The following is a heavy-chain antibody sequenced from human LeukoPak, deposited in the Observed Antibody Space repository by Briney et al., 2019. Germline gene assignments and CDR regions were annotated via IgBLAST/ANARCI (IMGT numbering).Heavy chain of an antibody. Sequence: PGGSLRLSCAASGFTFSSYGMHWVRQAPGKGLEWVAVISYDGSNKYYADSVKGRFTISRDNSKNTLYLQMNSLRAEDTAVYYCAKGSKVRGVIHWLDPWGQGTLVTVSS. CDR1: GFTFSSYG. CDR3: AKGSKVRGVIHWLDP. V-gene: IGHV3-30*18. J-gene: IGHJ5*02. CDR2: ISYDGSNK. D-gene: IGHD3-10*01.